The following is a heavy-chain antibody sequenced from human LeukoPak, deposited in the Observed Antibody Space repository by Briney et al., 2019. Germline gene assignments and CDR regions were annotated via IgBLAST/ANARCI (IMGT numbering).Heavy chain of an antibody. CDR1: GGALSNYA. D-gene: IGHD3-10*01. J-gene: IGHJ4*02. Sequence: SVKVSCKASGGALSNYAINWVRQAPGQGLEWMGRIIPILDTTNYAQKFQGRVTIITDESTSTAYMELITLRSGDTAVYYCAGESFSRRAGITMVRGVITYWGQGTLVTVSS. CDR3: AGESFSRRAGITMVRGVITY. CDR2: IIPILDTT. V-gene: IGHV1-69*11.